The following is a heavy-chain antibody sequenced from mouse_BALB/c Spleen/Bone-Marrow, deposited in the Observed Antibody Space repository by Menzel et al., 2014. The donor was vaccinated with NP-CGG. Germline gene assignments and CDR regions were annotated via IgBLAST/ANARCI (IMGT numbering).Heavy chain of an antibody. CDR3: ARAYYGNFYYAMDY. J-gene: IGHJ4*01. Sequence: EVQRVESGPELVKPGASVKVSCKASGYSFTDYNMYWVKQSHGKSLEWIGYIDPYNGGTSYSQKFKGKATLTVDKSSSTAFMHLNSLTSEDSAVYYCARAYYGNFYYAMDYWGQGTSVTVSS. V-gene: IGHV1S135*01. D-gene: IGHD2-10*01. CDR1: GYSFTDYN. CDR2: IDPYNGGT.